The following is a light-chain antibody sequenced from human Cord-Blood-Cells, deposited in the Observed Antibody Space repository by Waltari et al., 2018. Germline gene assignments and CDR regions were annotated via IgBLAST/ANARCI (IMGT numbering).Light chain of an antibody. CDR1: QSVSSY. CDR2: DAS. CDR3: QQRSNWLT. J-gene: IGKJ5*01. Sequence: EIVLTQSPATLSLSPGERAXLSCRSSQSVSSYLAWYQQKPGQAPRLLIYDASNRATGIPARFSGSGSGTDFTLTISSLEPEDFAVYYCQQRSNWLTFGQGTRLEIK. V-gene: IGKV3-11*01.